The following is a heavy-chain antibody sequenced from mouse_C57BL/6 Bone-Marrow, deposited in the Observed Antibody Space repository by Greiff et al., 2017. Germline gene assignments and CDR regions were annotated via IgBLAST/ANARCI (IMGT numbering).Heavy chain of an antibody. J-gene: IGHJ2*01. CDR3: ARDDVVSHFDY. V-gene: IGHV5-4*01. CDR1: GFTFSSYA. Sequence: EVKLVESGGGLVKPGGSLKLSCEASGFTFSSYAMSWVRQTPEKRLEWVATISDGGSYTYYPDNVKGRFTISRYNAKNNLYLQMSHLKSEDTAMYYCARDDVVSHFDYWGQGTTLTVSS. CDR2: ISDGGSYT. D-gene: IGHD1-1*01.